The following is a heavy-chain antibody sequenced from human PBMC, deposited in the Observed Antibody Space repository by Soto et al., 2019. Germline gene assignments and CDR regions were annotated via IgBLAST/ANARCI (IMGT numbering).Heavy chain of an antibody. CDR1: GYTFSSYA. CDR2: INAGNGDT. Sequence: QVQLVQPGAEEKKPGASVKVSCKASGYTFSSYAMHWVRQAPGQRLEWMGWINAGNGDTKYSQKLQGRVTITRDTSATTAYMELSSLRSEDTAVYYCARGSTGSAYSWFDSWGQGTLVTVSS. V-gene: IGHV1-3*05. D-gene: IGHD2-15*01. CDR3: ARGSTGSAYSWFDS. J-gene: IGHJ5*01.